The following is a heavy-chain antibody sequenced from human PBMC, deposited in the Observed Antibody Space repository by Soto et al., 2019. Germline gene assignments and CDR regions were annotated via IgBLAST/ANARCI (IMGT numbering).Heavy chain of an antibody. CDR3: AREPQLEQKRSKYYFDY. J-gene: IGHJ4*02. V-gene: IGHV3-21*01. Sequence: GGSLRLSCAASGFTFSSYSMNWVRQAPGKGLECVSSISSSSSYIYYADSVKGRFTISRDNAKNSLYLQMNSLRAEDTAVYYCAREPQLEQKRSKYYFDYWGQGTLVTVSS. CDR1: GFTFSSYS. CDR2: ISSSSSYI. D-gene: IGHD1-1*01.